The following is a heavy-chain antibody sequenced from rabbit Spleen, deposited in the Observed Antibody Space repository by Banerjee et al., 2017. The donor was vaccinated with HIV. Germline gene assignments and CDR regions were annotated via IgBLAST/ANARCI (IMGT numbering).Heavy chain of an antibody. V-gene: IGHV1S45*01. CDR1: GIDFSSYYY. CDR3: ASAYSDIYFNL. CDR2: IYTGSGGST. Sequence: QEQLEESGGGLVKPGGTLTLTCKASGIDFSSYYYMCWVRQAPGKGLEWIGCIYTGSGGSTYYASWAKGRFTVSKTSSTTVTLQMTSLTAADTATYFCASAYSDIYFNLWGLGTLVTVS. J-gene: IGHJ4*01. D-gene: IGHD6-1*01.